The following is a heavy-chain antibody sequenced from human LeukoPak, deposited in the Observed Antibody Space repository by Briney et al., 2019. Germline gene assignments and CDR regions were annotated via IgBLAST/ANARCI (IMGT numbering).Heavy chain of an antibody. CDR1: GDSISLYY. CDR3: AREISGSYYNPLGYMDV. J-gene: IGHJ6*03. Sequence: SQTLSLTCTVSGDSISLYYWNWIRQPAGKGLEWIGRIFTSGITNYNPSLKSRVTMSVDTSKSQFSLALSSVTAADTAVYYCAREISGSYYNPLGYMDVWGKGTTVTVAS. D-gene: IGHD3-10*01. V-gene: IGHV4-4*07. CDR2: IFTSGIT.